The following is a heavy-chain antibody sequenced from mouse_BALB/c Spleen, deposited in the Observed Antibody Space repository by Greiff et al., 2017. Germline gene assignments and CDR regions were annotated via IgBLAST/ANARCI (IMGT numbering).Heavy chain of an antibody. J-gene: IGHJ3*01. CDR3: AREGGNYYGSSPAWFAY. D-gene: IGHD1-1*01. V-gene: IGHV1-39*01. CDR1: GYSFTGYN. Sequence: VQLKESGPELEKPGASVKISCKASGYSFTGYNMNWVKQSNGKSLEWIGNIDPYYGGTSYNQKFKGKATLTVDKSSSTAYMQLKSLTSEDSAVYYCAREGGNYYGSSPAWFAYWGQGTLVTVSA. CDR2: IDPYYGGT.